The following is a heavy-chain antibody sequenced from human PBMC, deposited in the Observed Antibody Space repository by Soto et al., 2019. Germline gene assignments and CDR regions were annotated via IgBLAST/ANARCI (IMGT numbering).Heavy chain of an antibody. D-gene: IGHD1-7*01. CDR3: ATDLNYPKEVWFEP. Sequence: VASVKVSCKVSGYTLTELSMHWVRQAPGKGLEWMGGFDPEDGETIYAQKFQGRVTMTEDTSTDTAYMELSSLRSEDTAVYYCATDLNYPKEVWFEPWGQGTLVTVSS. CDR2: FDPEDGET. CDR1: GYTLTELS. V-gene: IGHV1-24*01. J-gene: IGHJ5*02.